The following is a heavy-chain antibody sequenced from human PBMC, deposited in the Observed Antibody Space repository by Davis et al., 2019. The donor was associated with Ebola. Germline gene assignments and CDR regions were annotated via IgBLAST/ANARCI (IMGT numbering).Heavy chain of an antibody. D-gene: IGHD5-12*01. CDR3: ARGPGWLYYYYGMDV. J-gene: IGHJ6*02. Sequence: MPSETLSLTCTVSSGSISSYYWSWIRQPPGKGLEWIGYIYYSGSTNYNPSLKSRVTISVDTSKNQFSLKLSSVTAADTAVYYCARGPGWLYYYYGMDVWGQGTTVTVSS. CDR2: IYYSGST. V-gene: IGHV4-59*12. CDR1: SGSISSYY.